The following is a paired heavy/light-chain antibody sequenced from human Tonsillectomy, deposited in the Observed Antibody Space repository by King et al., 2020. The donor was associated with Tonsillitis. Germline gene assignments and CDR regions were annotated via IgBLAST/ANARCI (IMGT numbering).Heavy chain of an antibody. Sequence: EVQLVESGGGLVQPGGSLRLSCSASGFTFSSYAMHWVRQAPGKGLEYVSAISSNGGSTYYADSVKGRFTISRDNSKNTLYLQMSSLRAEDTAVYYCVNAQKGYYFDYWGQGTLVTVSS. CDR2: ISSNGGST. CDR3: VNAQKGYYFDY. J-gene: IGHJ4*02. V-gene: IGHV3-64D*06. CDR1: GFTFSSYA.
Light chain of an antibody. J-gene: IGKJ4*01. CDR3: QQYGSSPT. Sequence: EIVLTQSPGTLSLSPGERATLSCRASQSVSSSYLAWYQQKPGQAPRLLIYGASSRATGIPDRFSGSGSGTDFTLTISRLEPEDFAVYYCQQYGSSPTFGGGTKVEIK. V-gene: IGKV3-20*01. CDR2: GAS. CDR1: QSVSSSY.